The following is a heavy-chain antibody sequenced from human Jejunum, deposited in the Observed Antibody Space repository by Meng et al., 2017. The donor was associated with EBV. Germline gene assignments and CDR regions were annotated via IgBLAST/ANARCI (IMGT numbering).Heavy chain of an antibody. CDR3: ARLIGNSWFVH. Sequence: QVQLQQSGPGLVKPSXXXXLXXAISGDSVSNNDATWDWIRQSPSRGLEWLGRTYYRSNWFNDYAPSVKSRTTITSDTSKNQFSLQLDSVTPEDTAVYYCARLIGNSWFVHWGQGILVTVSS. V-gene: IGHV6-1*01. CDR1: GDSVSNNDAT. CDR2: TYYRSNWFN. D-gene: IGHD1-20*01. J-gene: IGHJ5*02.